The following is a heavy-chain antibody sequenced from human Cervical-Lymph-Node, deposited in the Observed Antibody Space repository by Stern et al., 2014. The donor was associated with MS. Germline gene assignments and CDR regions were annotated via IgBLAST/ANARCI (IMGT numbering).Heavy chain of an antibody. CDR1: GYTFTNYY. D-gene: IGHD6-19*01. CDR3: AQIAVAGIDY. V-gene: IGHV1-46*03. CDR2: INPSGGST. Sequence: DQLVESGAEVKKPGASVKVSCKASGYTFTNYYMHWVRQAPGQGLEWMGVINPSGGSTTYAQMFQGTVTMTRDTSTSTVYMELSSLRSEDTAVYYCAQIAVAGIDYWGQGTLVTVSS. J-gene: IGHJ4*02.